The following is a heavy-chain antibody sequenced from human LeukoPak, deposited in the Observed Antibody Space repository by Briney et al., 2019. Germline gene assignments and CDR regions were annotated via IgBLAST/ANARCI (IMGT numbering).Heavy chain of an antibody. CDR2: ISSSSTYI. Sequence: GGSLRLSCVASGFPFRSFSMNWVRHAPGKGLEWVSSISSSSTYIYYADSVKGRFTISRDNAKNSLYLQMNSLRDEDTAVYYCERDQTTMVRGAIPLSSDVWGQGATVTVSS. D-gene: IGHD3-10*01. CDR1: GFPFRSFS. J-gene: IGHJ6*02. CDR3: ERDQTTMVRGAIPLSSDV. V-gene: IGHV3-21*01.